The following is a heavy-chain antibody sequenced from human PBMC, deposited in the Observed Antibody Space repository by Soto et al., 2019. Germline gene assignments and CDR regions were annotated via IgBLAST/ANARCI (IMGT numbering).Heavy chain of an antibody. Sequence: QVQLQQWGAGLLKPSETLSLTCAVYGGSFSGYYWSWIRQPPGKGLEWIGEINHSGSTNYNPSLKSRVTISVDTSKNQFSLKLSSVTAADTAVYYCARAHTVTVSYYYYYMDVWGKGTTVTVSS. V-gene: IGHV4-34*01. J-gene: IGHJ6*03. CDR2: INHSGST. D-gene: IGHD4-4*01. CDR1: GGSFSGYY. CDR3: ARAHTVTVSYYYYYMDV.